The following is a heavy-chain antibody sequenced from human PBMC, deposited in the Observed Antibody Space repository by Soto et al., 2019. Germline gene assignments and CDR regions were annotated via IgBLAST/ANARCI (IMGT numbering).Heavy chain of an antibody. Sequence: TSETLSLTCTVSGGSISSSSYYWGWIRQPPGKGLEWIGEINHSGSTNYNPSLKSRVTISVDTSKNQFSLKLSSVTAADTAVYYCATTLTYGSGSYYHKPYYYCYYGMDVWGQGTTVTVSS. CDR2: INHSGST. J-gene: IGHJ6*02. CDR1: GGSISSSSYY. D-gene: IGHD3-10*01. V-gene: IGHV4-39*07. CDR3: ATTLTYGSGSYYHKPYYYCYYGMDV.